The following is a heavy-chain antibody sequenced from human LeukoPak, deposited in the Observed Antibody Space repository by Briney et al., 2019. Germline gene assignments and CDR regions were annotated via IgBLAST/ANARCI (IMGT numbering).Heavy chain of an antibody. CDR2: INPNSGGT. D-gene: IGHD3-10*01. V-gene: IGHV1-2*02. J-gene: IGHJ6*02. CDR3: ASSNTGLYGMDV. Sequence: ASVKVSCKASGYTFTGYYMHWVRQAPRQGLEWMGWINPNSGGTNYAQKFQGRVTMTRDTSISTAYMELSRLRSDDTAVYYCASSNTGLYGMDVWGQGTTVTVSS. CDR1: GYTFTGYY.